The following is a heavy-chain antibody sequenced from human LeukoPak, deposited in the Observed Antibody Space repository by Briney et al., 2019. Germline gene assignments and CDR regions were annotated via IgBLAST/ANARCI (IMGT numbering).Heavy chain of an antibody. CDR3: ASSSWYALDY. CDR1: GFTFSSYE. Sequence: GGSLRLSCAASGFTFSSYEMNWVRQAPGKGLEWISYISSSGSTMYYADSVKGRFTISRDNAKNSLYLQMNSLRAEDTAIYYCASSSWYALDYWGQRTLVTVSS. V-gene: IGHV3-48*03. CDR2: ISSSGSTM. D-gene: IGHD6-13*01. J-gene: IGHJ4*02.